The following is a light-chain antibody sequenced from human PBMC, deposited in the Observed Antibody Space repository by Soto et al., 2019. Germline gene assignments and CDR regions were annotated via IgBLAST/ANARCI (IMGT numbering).Light chain of an antibody. J-gene: IGKJ1*01. CDR3: QHYNSYSEA. Sequence: DIQMTQPPSSLSAPVGDRVTIPCSACQSMDSWWAWYQQKPGKAPKFLMDKASNLESGVPSRCSGSGSGTEFTLTISSLQPDDCATYYCQHYNSYSEAFGQGTKV. V-gene: IGKV1-5*03. CDR2: KAS. CDR1: QSMDSW.